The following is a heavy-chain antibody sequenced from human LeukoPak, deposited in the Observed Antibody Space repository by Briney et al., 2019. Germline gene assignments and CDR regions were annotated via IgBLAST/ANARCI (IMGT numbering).Heavy chain of an antibody. CDR2: IYYSGST. CDR3: ARVGGQGSGEPHFDS. D-gene: IGHD3-10*01. V-gene: IGHV4-31*03. Sequence: SETLSLTCTVSGGSISSGGYYWSWIRQHPGKGLEWIGYIYYSGSTYYNPSLKSRVTISVDTSKNQFSLKLSSVTAADTAVYYCARVGGQGSGEPHFDSGGRGPRATVPS. CDR1: GGSISSGGYY. J-gene: IGHJ4*02.